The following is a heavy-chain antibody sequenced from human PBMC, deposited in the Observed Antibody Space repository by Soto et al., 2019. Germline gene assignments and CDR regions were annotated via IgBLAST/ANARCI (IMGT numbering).Heavy chain of an antibody. Sequence: EEQLVESGGDLVQPGGSLRLSWAASGFTVSNNYMSWVRQAPGKGLEWVSLIYSGGSTYYADSVKGRFTISRDSSKNTLYLQLTSLRAEARAMYYCAAYSHKGYWGQGTLVTVSS. J-gene: IGHJ4*02. D-gene: IGHD3-16*01. CDR2: IYSGGST. V-gene: IGHV3-66*01. CDR1: GFTVSNNY. CDR3: AAYSHKGY.